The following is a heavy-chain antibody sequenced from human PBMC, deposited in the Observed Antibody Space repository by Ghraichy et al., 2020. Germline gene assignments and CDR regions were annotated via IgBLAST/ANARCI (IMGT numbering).Heavy chain of an antibody. J-gene: IGHJ6*02. CDR2: ISSSSRTI. D-gene: IGHD4-23*01. Sequence: GALRLSCAASGFSFSNYIMNWVRQAPGKGLEWVSHISSSSRTISYADSVKGRFTVSRDNAKNSLFLQMNSLRDEDTAVYYCARASRVVRFYYYDALDVWGPGTTVTVSS. V-gene: IGHV3-48*02. CDR3: ARASRVVRFYYYDALDV. CDR1: GFSFSNYI.